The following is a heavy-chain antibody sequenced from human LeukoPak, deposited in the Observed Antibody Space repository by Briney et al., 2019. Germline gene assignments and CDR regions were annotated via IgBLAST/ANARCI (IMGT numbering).Heavy chain of an antibody. CDR3: ARGGYCGGDCYFYY. V-gene: IGHV4-59*10. J-gene: IGHJ4*02. CDR2: IYSSGST. Sequence: SETLSLTCAVYGGSFSGYYWSWIRQPAGKGLEWIGRIYSSGSTNYNPSLKSRVTISVDTSKNQFSLKLSSVTAADTAVYYCARGGYCGGDCYFYYWGQGTLVTVSS. D-gene: IGHD2-21*02. CDR1: GGSFSGYY.